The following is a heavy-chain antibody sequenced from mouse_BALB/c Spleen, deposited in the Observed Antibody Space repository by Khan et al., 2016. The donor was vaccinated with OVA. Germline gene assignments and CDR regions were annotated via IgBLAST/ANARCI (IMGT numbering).Heavy chain of an antibody. D-gene: IGHD2-10*01. CDR2: ILPGNGRT. Sequence: QVRLQQAGGELVKPGASVNITCKATGYTFSSFWIECVKQRPGHGREWIGEILPGNGRTNYNEKFKGKATFSTDISSNTAYMQLSSLTSEDSAVYYCARWVSYCIDSWGQGTALTVSS. CDR3: ARWVSYCIDS. CDR1: GYTFSSFW. V-gene: IGHV1-9*01. J-gene: IGHJ2*01.